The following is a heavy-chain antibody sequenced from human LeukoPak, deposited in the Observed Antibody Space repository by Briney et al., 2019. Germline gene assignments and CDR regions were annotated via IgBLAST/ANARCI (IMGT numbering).Heavy chain of an antibody. D-gene: IGHD1-1*01. CDR1: GFSFNSSA. Sequence: GGSLRLSCTASGFSFNSSAMNWVRQAPGKGLEWVASIIGPGGDTYHAGSVRGRFTISRDNSKNTLYLQMSHLRVEDTALYYCAKAAAERCASIKCYPFDSWGQGTLVAVSS. CDR2: IIGPGGDT. CDR3: AKAAAERCASIKCYPFDS. V-gene: IGHV3-23*01. J-gene: IGHJ4*02.